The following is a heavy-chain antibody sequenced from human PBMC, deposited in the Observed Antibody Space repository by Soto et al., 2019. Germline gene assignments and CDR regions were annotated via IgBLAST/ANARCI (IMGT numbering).Heavy chain of an antibody. CDR2: ISSSGSTI. CDR3: ARVPHTYYYDSSGPN. J-gene: IGHJ4*02. D-gene: IGHD3-22*01. V-gene: IGHV3-48*03. Sequence: GGSLRLSCAASGFTFSSYEMNWVRQAPGKGLEWVSYISSSGSTIYYADSVKGRLTISRDNAKNSLYLQMNSLRAEDTAVYYCARVPHTYYYDSSGPNWGQGTLVTVSS. CDR1: GFTFSSYE.